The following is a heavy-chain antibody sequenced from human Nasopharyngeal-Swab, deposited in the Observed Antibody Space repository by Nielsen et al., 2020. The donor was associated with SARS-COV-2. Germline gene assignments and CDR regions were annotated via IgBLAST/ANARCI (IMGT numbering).Heavy chain of an antibody. CDR2: IYYSGST. CDR1: GGPISSYY. J-gene: IGHJ6*02. V-gene: IGHV4-59*01. CDR3: ARGDYYYGMDV. Sequence: GSLRLSCTVSGGPISSYYWSWIRQPPGKGLEWIGYIYYSGSTNYNPSLKSRVTISVDTSKNQFSLKLSSVTAADTAVYYCARGDYYYGMDVWGQGTTVTVSS.